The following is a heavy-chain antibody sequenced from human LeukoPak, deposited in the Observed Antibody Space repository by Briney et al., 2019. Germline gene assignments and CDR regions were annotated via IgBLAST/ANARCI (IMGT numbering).Heavy chain of an antibody. J-gene: IGHJ4*02. CDR2: INHSGST. V-gene: IGHV4-34*01. D-gene: IGHD2-2*01. Sequence: PSETLSLTCAVYGGSFSGYYWSWIRQPPGKGLEWIGEINHSGSTNYNPSLKSRVTISVDTSKNQFSLKLSSVTAADTAVNYCARVGYCSSTGCFPADYWGQGTLVTVSS. CDR3: ARVGYCSSTGCFPADY. CDR1: GGSFSGYY.